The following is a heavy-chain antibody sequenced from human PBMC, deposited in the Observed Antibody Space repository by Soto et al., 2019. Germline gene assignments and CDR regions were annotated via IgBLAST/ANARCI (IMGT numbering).Heavy chain of an antibody. J-gene: IGHJ6*02. CDR1: GYSFTSYW. V-gene: IGHV5-10-1*01. D-gene: IGHD3-22*01. CDR2: IDPSDSYT. CDR3: AASSGYYYGSSPYYYYYYGMDV. Sequence: GESLKISCKGSGYSFTSYWISWVRQMPGKGLEWMGRIDPSDSYTNYSPSFQGHVTISADKSISTAYLQWSSLKASDTAMYYCAASSGYYYGSSPYYYYYYGMDVWGQGTTVTVSS.